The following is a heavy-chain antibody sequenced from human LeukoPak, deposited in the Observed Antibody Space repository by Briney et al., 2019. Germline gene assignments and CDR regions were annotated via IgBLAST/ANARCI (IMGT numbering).Heavy chain of an antibody. Sequence: GGSLRLSCAASGFTFSSYEMSWVRQAPGKGLEWVSYISSSGSTIYYADSVKGRFTISRDNAKNSLYLQMNSLRAEDTAVYYCARNTAMVKDYFDYWGQGTLVTVSS. V-gene: IGHV3-48*03. D-gene: IGHD5-18*01. J-gene: IGHJ4*02. CDR2: ISSSGSTI. CDR3: ARNTAMVKDYFDY. CDR1: GFTFSSYE.